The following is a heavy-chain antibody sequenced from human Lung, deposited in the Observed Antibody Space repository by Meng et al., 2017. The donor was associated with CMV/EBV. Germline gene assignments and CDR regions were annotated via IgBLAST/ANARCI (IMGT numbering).Heavy chain of an antibody. CDR1: GYTFNSFG. CDR2: ISPYTGNT. CDR3: ARDLRLVPSAAQDF. V-gene: IGHV1-18*01. Sequence: ASVKVSCKTSGYTFNSFGISWVRQAPGQGLEWLGWISPYTGNTFYAQNLQGRVTLTTDRSTSTAYMELRSLTSDDTAVYYCARDLRLVPSAAQDFWGQGPXVTVSS. J-gene: IGHJ4*02. D-gene: IGHD2-2*01.